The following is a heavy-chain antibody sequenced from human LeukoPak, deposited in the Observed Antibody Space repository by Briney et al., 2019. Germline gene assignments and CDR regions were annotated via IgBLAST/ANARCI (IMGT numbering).Heavy chain of an antibody. D-gene: IGHD3-22*01. CDR2: ISSSSSTI. V-gene: IGHV3-48*04. Sequence: GGSLRLSCAASGFTFSSYSMNWVRQAPGKGLEWVSYISSSSSTIYYADSVKGRFTISRDNAKNSLDLQMNSLRVEDTAVYYCAREWNYYDSSGYYVYWGQGTLVTVSS. J-gene: IGHJ4*02. CDR1: GFTFSSYS. CDR3: AREWNYYDSSGYYVY.